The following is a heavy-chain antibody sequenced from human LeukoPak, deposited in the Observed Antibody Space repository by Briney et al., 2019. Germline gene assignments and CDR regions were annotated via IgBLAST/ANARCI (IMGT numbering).Heavy chain of an antibody. CDR1: YY. CDR3: ATTLGYDSSGYDY. CDR2: ISSSGSTI. D-gene: IGHD3-22*01. V-gene: IGHV3-11*01. J-gene: IGHJ4*02. Sequence: YYMSWIRQAPGKGLEWVSYISSSGSTIYYADSVKGRFTISRDNAKNSLYLQMNSLRAEDTAVYYCATTLGYDSSGYDYWGQGTLVTVSP.